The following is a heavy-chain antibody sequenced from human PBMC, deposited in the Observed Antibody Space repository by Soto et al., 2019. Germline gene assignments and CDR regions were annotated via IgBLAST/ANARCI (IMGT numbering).Heavy chain of an antibody. CDR1: GFTFSSYT. CDR3: ARGGVPQAFDI. Sequence: PGGILRLCCSDSGFTFSSYTINWVRQAPGKGLEWVSSISTGSSYIYYADSVKGRFTISRDNAKNSLYLQMNSLRADDTALYHCARGGVPQAFDIWGQGTMVTVSS. CDR2: ISTGSSYI. V-gene: IGHV3-21*01. J-gene: IGHJ3*02. D-gene: IGHD1-1*01.